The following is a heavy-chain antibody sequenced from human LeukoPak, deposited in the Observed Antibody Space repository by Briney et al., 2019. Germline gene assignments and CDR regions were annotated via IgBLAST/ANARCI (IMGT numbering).Heavy chain of an antibody. J-gene: IGHJ6*02. CDR2: ITPLFGTA. CDR3: ARRSQGYYYYGMDV. V-gene: IGHV1-69*13. Sequence: GASVKVSCKASGGTFSKYTISWVRQRPGQGLEWMGGITPLFGTANYAQKFQGRVTITADESTSTAYMELSSLRSEDTAVYYCARRSQGYYYYGMDVWGQGTTVTVSS. CDR1: GGTFSKYT.